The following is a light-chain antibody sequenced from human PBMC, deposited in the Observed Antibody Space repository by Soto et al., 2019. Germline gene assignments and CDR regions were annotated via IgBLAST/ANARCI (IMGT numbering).Light chain of an antibody. V-gene: IGKV3-20*01. J-gene: IGKJ2*01. CDR1: RSVSSRY. CDR3: QQYGSSPPYT. Sequence: EIVLTQSPGTLSLSPGERATLSCRASRSVSSRYLAWYQQKPGQAPRLLIYGASSRATGIPDRFSGSGSGTDFSLTISRLAPEDLAVYYCQQYGSSPPYTFGQGTKLEIK. CDR2: GAS.